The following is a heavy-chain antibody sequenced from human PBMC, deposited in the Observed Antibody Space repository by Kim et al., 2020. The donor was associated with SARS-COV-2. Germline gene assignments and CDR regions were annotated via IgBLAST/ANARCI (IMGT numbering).Heavy chain of an antibody. CDR1: GGSISSGGYY. J-gene: IGHJ6*02. CDR3: ARSWSGVGYSSASTAVDIDV. D-gene: IGHD6-6*01. V-gene: IGHV4-31*03. CDR2: IYYSGST. Sequence: SETLSLTCTVSGGSISSGGYYWSWIRQHPGKGLEWIGYIYYSGSTYYNPSLKSRVTISVDTSKNQFSLKLSSVTAADTAVYYCARSWSGVGYSSASTAVDIDVWGQGTTVTVSS.